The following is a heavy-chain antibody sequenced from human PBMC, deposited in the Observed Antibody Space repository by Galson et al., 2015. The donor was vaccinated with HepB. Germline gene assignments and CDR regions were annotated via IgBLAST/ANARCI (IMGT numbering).Heavy chain of an antibody. D-gene: IGHD3-3*01. CDR1: GYTFTDYV. V-gene: IGHV7-4-1*02. CDR2: MNTNTGKP. Sequence: SCKASGYTFTDYVVNWVRQAPGQGLEWMGWMNTNTGKPTYAPGFAGRFVFSLDTSVTTAYLQISSLETDDTAVYYCARSPLRFLDWLPYYDYYYMDVWAKGPRSPSP. CDR3: ARSPLRFLDWLPYYDYYYMDV. J-gene: IGHJ6*03.